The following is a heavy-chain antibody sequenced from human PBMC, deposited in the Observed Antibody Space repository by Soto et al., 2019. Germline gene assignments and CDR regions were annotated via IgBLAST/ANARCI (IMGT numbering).Heavy chain of an antibody. D-gene: IGHD4-17*01. V-gene: IGHV3-48*03. CDR2: ISRSGSPI. Sequence: PGGSLRLSCTAFGFSLSSYEMDWARQAPGKGLEWVSHISRSGSPIYYADSVKGRFTISRDNAKNSVFLQMNSLRAEDTAVYYCARVFGDYLIDAFDIWGQGTMVTVSS. CDR1: GFSLSSYE. CDR3: ARVFGDYLIDAFDI. J-gene: IGHJ3*02.